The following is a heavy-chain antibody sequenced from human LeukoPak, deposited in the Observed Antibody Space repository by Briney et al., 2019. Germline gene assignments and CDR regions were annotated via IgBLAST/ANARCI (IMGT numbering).Heavy chain of an antibody. CDR3: ARDQSGSLDY. V-gene: IGHV3-7*01. CDR2: INQDASTK. J-gene: IGHJ4*02. Sequence: GGSLRLSCAASGFTFSNTWMAWVRQAPGKGLEWVDNINQDASTKHYVDSVKGQFTISRDNAKNSLYVQMNSLTADDTAVYYCARDQSGSLDYWGQGTLVTVSS. CDR1: GFTFSNTW. D-gene: IGHD1-26*01.